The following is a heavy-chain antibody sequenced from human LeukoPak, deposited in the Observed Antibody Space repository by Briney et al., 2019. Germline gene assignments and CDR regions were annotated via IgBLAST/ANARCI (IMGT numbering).Heavy chain of an antibody. CDR3: AREREYFDY. CDR1: GFTFSSYE. J-gene: IGHJ4*02. Sequence: TGGSLRLSCAASGFTFSSYEMNWVRQAPGKGLEWVSYISSSGSTIYYADSVKGRFTIPRDNAKNSLYLQMNSLRAEDTAVYYCAREREYFDYWGQGTLVTVSS. V-gene: IGHV3-48*03. D-gene: IGHD1-26*01. CDR2: ISSSGSTI.